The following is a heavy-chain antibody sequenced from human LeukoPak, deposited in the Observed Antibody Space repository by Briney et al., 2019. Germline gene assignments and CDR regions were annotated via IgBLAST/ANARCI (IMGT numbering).Heavy chain of an antibody. CDR3: ARRAGRGRGDMDV. Sequence: GGSLRLSCVVSGFTVSNNYMSWVRQAPRKGLEWVSLIYSGGSTYYADSVKGRFTISRDNSKNTVYLQMNSLRAEDTAMYYCARRAGRGRGDMDVWGQGTTVTVSS. D-gene: IGHD6-19*01. V-gene: IGHV3-53*01. CDR1: GFTVSNNY. CDR2: IYSGGST. J-gene: IGHJ6*02.